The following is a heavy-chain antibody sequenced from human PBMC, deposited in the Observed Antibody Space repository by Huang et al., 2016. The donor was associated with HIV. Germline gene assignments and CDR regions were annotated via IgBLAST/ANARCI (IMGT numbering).Heavy chain of an antibody. Sequence: QLQLQESGPGLVKPSETLSLTCTVSGGSIRSDNYYWGWIRQPPGKGLEWIGSMYYSGSTYHNPSLKLRVTITVDTSKNHFSLRMRSVTAADTAVYYCARLPGSITMIRGVITDPYWGQGTLVTVSS. D-gene: IGHD3-10*01. J-gene: IGHJ4*02. CDR1: GGSIRSDNYY. V-gene: IGHV4-39*02. CDR3: ARLPGSITMIRGVITDPY. CDR2: MYYSGST.